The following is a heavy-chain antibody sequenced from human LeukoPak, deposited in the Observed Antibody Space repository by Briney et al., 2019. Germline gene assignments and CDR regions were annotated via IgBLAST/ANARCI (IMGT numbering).Heavy chain of an antibody. D-gene: IGHD6-13*01. CDR1: GGSFSGYY. Sequence: PSETLSLTCAVYGGSFSGYYWSWIRQHPGKGLEWIGYIYYSGSTYYNPTLKSRVTISVDTSKNQFSLKLSSVTAADTAVYYCARTPAEAAGTSYAFDIWGQGTMVTVSS. CDR3: ARTPAEAAGTSYAFDI. J-gene: IGHJ3*02. V-gene: IGHV4-31*11. CDR2: IYYSGST.